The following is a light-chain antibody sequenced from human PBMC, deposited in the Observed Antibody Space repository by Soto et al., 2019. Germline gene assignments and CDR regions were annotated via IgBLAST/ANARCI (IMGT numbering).Light chain of an antibody. CDR2: GAS. J-gene: IGKJ1*01. CDR1: QSVSSN. V-gene: IGKV3-20*01. CDR3: QQYGSSGT. Sequence: IALTQSQVTLSVPPGERATLSCRASQSVSSNLAWLQQKPGQAPRLLIYGASTRATGIPDRFSGSGSGTGFTLTVSRLEPEDFAVYYCQQYGSSGTFGQGSKVDIK.